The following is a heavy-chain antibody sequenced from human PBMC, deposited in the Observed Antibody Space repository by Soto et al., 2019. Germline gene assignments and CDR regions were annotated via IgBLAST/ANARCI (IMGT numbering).Heavy chain of an antibody. CDR3: ARWRKSGDYHYYYGMDV. V-gene: IGHV5-51*01. D-gene: IGHD4-17*01. J-gene: IGHJ6*02. CDR1: GYSFTSYW. CDR2: IYPGDSDT. Sequence: GESLKISCKGSGYSFTSYWIGWVRQMPGKGLEWMGIIYPGDSDTRYSPSFQGQVTISADKSISTAYLQWSSLKASDTAMYYCARWRKSGDYHYYYGMDVWGQGTTVTVSS.